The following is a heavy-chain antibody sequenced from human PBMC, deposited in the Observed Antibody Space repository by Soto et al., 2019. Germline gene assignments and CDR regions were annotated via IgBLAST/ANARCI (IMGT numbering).Heavy chain of an antibody. CDR1: GFTFSSYG. CDR3: AKEIGRDGYNTLTGAFDI. Sequence: QVQLVESGGGVVQPGRSLRLSCAASGFTFSSYGMHWVRQAPGKGLEWVAVISYDGSNKYYADSVKGRFTISRDNAKNTLYLQMNSLRAEDTAVYYCAKEIGRDGYNTLTGAFDIWGQGTMVTVSS. D-gene: IGHD5-12*01. J-gene: IGHJ3*02. CDR2: ISYDGSNK. V-gene: IGHV3-30*18.